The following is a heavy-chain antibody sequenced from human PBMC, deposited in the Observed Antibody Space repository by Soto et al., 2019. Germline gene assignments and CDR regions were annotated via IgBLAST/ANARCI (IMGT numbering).Heavy chain of an antibody. CDR2: INQDESQK. V-gene: IGHV3-7*01. CDR3: ARDKKGYSGSYGMDV. Sequence: GGSLRLSCVASGFTFSSYWMNWVRQAPGEGLEWVANINQDESQKYYADSVKGRFSISRDNAKNTLYLQMNSLRAEDTAVYYCARDKKGYSGSYGMDVWGQGTTVTVSS. D-gene: IGHD5-12*01. J-gene: IGHJ6*02. CDR1: GFTFSSYW.